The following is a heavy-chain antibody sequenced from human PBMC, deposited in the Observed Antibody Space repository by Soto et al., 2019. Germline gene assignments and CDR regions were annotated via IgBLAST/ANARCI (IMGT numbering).Heavy chain of an antibody. CDR2: ISYDGRDK. CDR3: ARAAGGSYPQYDY. CDR1: GFTFSSYA. Sequence: QVQLVESGGGVVQPGRSLRLSCAASGFTFSSYAMHWVRQAPGTGLEWVAVISYDGRDKYYPDSVKGRFTISRDNSKNTRYLQMNSLRAEDTAVYYCARAAGGSYPQYDYWGQGNLVTVSS. D-gene: IGHD1-26*01. V-gene: IGHV3-30*04. J-gene: IGHJ4*02.